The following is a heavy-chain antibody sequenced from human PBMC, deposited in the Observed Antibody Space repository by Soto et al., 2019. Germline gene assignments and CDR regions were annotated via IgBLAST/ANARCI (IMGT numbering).Heavy chain of an antibody. J-gene: IGHJ6*04. V-gene: IGHV4-39*07. CDR2: IYSDGRT. CDR1: GGSISSSGSY. D-gene: IGHD6-25*01. Sequence: QLQLQESGPGLVKPSETLSLTCTVSGGSISSSGSYWGWIRPSPGKGLAWIGNIYSDGRTYYNPSPRSRVALTIGTSPGSFSLNLSSGVASHTAVYYCASRKTSSAAHSYGMDVWGVVATVTVSP. CDR3: ASRKTSSAAHSYGMDV.